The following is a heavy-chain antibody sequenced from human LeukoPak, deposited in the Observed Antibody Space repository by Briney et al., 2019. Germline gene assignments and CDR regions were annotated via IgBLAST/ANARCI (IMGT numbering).Heavy chain of an antibody. V-gene: IGHV1-69*13. CDR2: IIPIFGTA. Sequence: SVKVSCKASGGPFRSYAISWVRPAPGQGLEWMGGIIPIFGTANYAQKFQGRGTITADESTSTAYMALSSLRSEDTAVYYCARNAGYCSSTSCRWFDPWGQGTLVTVSS. D-gene: IGHD2-2*01. CDR1: GGPFRSYA. J-gene: IGHJ5*02. CDR3: ARNAGYCSSTSCRWFDP.